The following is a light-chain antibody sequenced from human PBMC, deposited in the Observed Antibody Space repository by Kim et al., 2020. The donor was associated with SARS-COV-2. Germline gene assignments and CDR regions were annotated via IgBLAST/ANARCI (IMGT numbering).Light chain of an antibody. CDR1: QSVSSY. J-gene: IGKJ1*01. CDR3: QQRGNWPLT. CDR2: DAS. V-gene: IGKV3-11*01. Sequence: SSAGERATLSCRASQSVSSYLAWYQQKLGQAPRLLIYDASSRAAGTPARFSGSGSGTDFTLTISSLEPEDCAVYYCQQRGNWPLTFGQGTKVDIK.